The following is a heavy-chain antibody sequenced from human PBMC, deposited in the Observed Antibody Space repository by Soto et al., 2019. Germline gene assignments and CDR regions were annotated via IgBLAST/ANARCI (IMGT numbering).Heavy chain of an antibody. Sequence: PGGSLRLSCAASGFIFEDYAMHWVRQLPGKGLEWVSGISWNSGNVEYADSVKGRFIISRDNAKNSLYLQMNSLRAEDTALYYCAKGYSSSVVGVLDYWGQGTLVPVSS. CDR1: GFIFEDYA. J-gene: IGHJ4*02. CDR3: AKGYSSSVVGVLDY. D-gene: IGHD6-6*01. V-gene: IGHV3-9*01. CDR2: ISWNSGNV.